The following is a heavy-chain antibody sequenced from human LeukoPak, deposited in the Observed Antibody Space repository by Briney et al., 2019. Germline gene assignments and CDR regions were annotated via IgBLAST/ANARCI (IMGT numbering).Heavy chain of an antibody. D-gene: IGHD6-19*01. V-gene: IGHV1-2*02. CDR3: ARDRGSGWPYYFDY. CDR2: INPNSGGT. Sequence: ASVKVSCKASGYTFTVYYMHWVRPAPGQGLGWMGWINPNSGGTNYAQKFQGRVTMTRDRSISTAYMELSRLRSDDTAVYYCARDRGSGWPYYFDYWGQGTLVTVSS. J-gene: IGHJ4*02. CDR1: GYTFTVYY.